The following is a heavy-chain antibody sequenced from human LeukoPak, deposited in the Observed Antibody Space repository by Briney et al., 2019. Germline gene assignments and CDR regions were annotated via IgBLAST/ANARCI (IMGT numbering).Heavy chain of an antibody. CDR3: ASGALYYYGSGSPVDAFDI. D-gene: IGHD3-10*01. J-gene: IGHJ3*02. V-gene: IGHV4-39*07. CDR2: IYDSGST. Sequence: SETLSLTCTVSGGSIRSSYYYWGWIRQPPGKGLEWIGSIYDSGSTYYNPSLKSRVTISVDTSKNQFSLKLSSVTAADTAVYYCASGALYYYGSGSPVDAFDIWGQGTMVTVSS. CDR1: GGSIRSSYYY.